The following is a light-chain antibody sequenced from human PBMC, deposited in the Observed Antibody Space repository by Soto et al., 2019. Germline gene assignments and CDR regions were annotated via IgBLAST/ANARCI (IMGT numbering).Light chain of an antibody. Sequence: DIQMTQSPSSLSASVGDRAAITCRASQSISSYLNWYQKKPGKAPKLLIYAASSLQSGVPSRFSGSGSGTDSTLTIRSLQPEDFATYYCQQSYSTPPLTCGGGNKVAIK. CDR3: QQSYSTPPLT. CDR2: AAS. V-gene: IGKV1-39*01. CDR1: QSISSY. J-gene: IGKJ4*01.